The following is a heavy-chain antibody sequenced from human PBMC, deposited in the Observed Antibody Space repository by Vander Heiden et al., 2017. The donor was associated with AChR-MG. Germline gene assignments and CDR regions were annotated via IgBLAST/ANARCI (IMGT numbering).Heavy chain of an antibody. Sequence: EVQLVESGGGLVKPGGSLRLSCAASGFTFSSYSMNWVRQAPGKGLEWVSSISSSSSYMYYADSVKGRFTISRDNAKNSLYLQMNSLRAEDTAVYYCARALGGSYDLGYWGQGTLVTVSS. CDR3: ARALGGSYDLGY. J-gene: IGHJ4*02. D-gene: IGHD1-26*01. V-gene: IGHV3-21*01. CDR2: ISSSSSYM. CDR1: GFTFSSYS.